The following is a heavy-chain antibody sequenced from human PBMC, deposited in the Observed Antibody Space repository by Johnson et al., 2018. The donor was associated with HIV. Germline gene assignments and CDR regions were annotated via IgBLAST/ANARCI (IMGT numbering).Heavy chain of an antibody. J-gene: IGHJ3*02. D-gene: IGHD3-3*01. V-gene: IGHV3-30*04. CDR3: AKDLGESEGEGWASDYYDFGRDYPCLTPRGVLGTFDI. CDR1: GFTFGSYA. Sequence: QVYLVESGGGVVQPGRSLRLSCAASGFTFGSYALHWVRQAPGKGLEWVALISYDGNNKYYTDSVKGRFTISRDNSKDTLYLQMDGLRPEDTALYYCAKDLGESEGEGWASDYYDFGRDYPCLTPRGVLGTFDIWGQGTMVTVSS. CDR2: ISYDGNNK.